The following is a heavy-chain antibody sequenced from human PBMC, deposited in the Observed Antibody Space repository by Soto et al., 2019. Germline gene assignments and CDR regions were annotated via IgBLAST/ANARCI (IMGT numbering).Heavy chain of an antibody. CDR1: GGSISSGGYY. D-gene: IGHD1-26*01. J-gene: IGHJ5*02. CDR3: ARVWGINWFDP. CDR2: IYYRGST. V-gene: IGHV4-31*03. Sequence: QVQLQESGPGLVKPSQTLSLTCTVSGGSISSGGYYWSWIRQHPGMVLEWIGYIYYRGSTFFKPSLKSRSTISVDTYNNQFSMKLSSVSAADTAVYSCARVWGINWFDPWGQGTLVTVSS.